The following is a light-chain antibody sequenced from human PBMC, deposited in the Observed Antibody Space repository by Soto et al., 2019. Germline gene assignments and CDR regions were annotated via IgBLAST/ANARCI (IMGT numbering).Light chain of an antibody. CDR3: QQSYSTLYT. J-gene: IGKJ2*01. CDR2: AAS. V-gene: IGKV1-39*01. Sequence: DIQMTQSPSSLSASVGDRVTITCRASQSISRYLNWYQQKVGKAPKLMIYAASTLQSGVPSRFSGSGSGTDFTLTISRLQPEDFATYYCQQSYSTLYTFGQGTKLDIK. CDR1: QSISRY.